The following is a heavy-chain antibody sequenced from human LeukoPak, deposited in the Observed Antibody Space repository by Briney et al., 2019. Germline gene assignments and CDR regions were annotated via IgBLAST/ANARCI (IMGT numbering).Heavy chain of an antibody. CDR2: IDGGRDNT. V-gene: IGHV3-23*01. J-gene: IGHJ3*01. CDR3: AKDILGWTFDV. CDR1: GFALSNNA. Sequence: GGTLRLSRAVSGFALSNNAMAWVREAPGKGLEGVSGIDGGRDNTHYADSVKGRFTISRDRSKNALYLQMDSLRVEDTAVYYCAKDILGWTFDVWGQGTWVTVS. D-gene: IGHD3-3*01.